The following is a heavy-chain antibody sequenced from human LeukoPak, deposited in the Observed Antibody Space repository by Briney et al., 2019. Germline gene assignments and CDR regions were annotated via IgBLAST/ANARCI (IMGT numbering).Heavy chain of an antibody. CDR3: ARDRSLVDSSGPYYFDY. D-gene: IGHD3-22*01. CDR1: GDSISSGGY. J-gene: IGHJ4*02. Sequence: RSSETLSLTCIVSGDSISSGGYWSWIRQPPGKGLEWIGYIYHSGSTYYNPSLKSRVTISVDRSKNQFSLKLSSVTAADTAVYYCARDRSLVDSSGPYYFDYWGQGTLVTVSS. CDR2: IYHSGST. V-gene: IGHV4-30-2*01.